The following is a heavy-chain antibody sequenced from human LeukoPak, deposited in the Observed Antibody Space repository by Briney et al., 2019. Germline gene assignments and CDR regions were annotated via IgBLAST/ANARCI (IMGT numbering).Heavy chain of an antibody. CDR3: ARTRYFDWLSTNYYYYGMDV. J-gene: IGHJ6*02. Sequence: SVKVSCKASGGTFSSYAISWVRQAPGQGLEWMGRIIPILGIANYAQKFQGRVTITADKSTSTAYMELSSLRPEDTAVYYCARTRYFDWLSTNYYYYGMDVWGQGTTVTVSS. V-gene: IGHV1-69*04. CDR1: GGTFSSYA. D-gene: IGHD3-9*01. CDR2: IIPILGIA.